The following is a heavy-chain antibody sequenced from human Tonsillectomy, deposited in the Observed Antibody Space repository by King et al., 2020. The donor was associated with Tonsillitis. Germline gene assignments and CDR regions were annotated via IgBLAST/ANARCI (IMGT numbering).Heavy chain of an antibody. Sequence: VQLVESGGGLVKPGGSLRLSCAASGFTFSSYTMNWVRQAPGKGLEWVSSISSSSSYIYYADSVKGRFTISRDNAKNSLYLQMNSLRAEDTAVYYCARDGGVEWEPPYFDYWGQGTLVTVSS. CDR1: GFTFSSYT. J-gene: IGHJ4*02. CDR3: ARDGGVEWEPPYFDY. CDR2: ISSSSSYI. V-gene: IGHV3-21*01. D-gene: IGHD1-26*01.